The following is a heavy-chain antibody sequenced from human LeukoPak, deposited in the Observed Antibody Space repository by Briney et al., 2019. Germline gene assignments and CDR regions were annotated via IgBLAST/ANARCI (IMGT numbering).Heavy chain of an antibody. D-gene: IGHD2-15*01. Sequence: GGSLRLSCAASGFTFSSYSMNWVRQAPGKGLERVSSISSSSSYIYYADSVKGRFTISSDNAKNSLYLQMNRLRAEDTDMYDCARARLAWSGSSCYSWPLYWGQGTLVTVSS. J-gene: IGHJ4*02. CDR3: ARARLAWSGSSCYSWPLY. CDR1: GFTFSSYS. V-gene: IGHV3-21*01. CDR2: ISSSSSYI.